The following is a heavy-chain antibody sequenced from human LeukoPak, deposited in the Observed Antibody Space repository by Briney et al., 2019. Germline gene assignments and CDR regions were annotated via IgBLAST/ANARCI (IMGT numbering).Heavy chain of an antibody. CDR2: ISWNSGSI. D-gene: IGHD1-26*01. V-gene: IGHV3-9*01. CDR3: AKDTRLLSGSYSYFDY. Sequence: PGGSLRLSCAASGFTFDDYAMHWVRQAPGKGLEWVSGISWNSGSIGYADSVKGRFTISRDNAKNSLYLQMNSLRAEDTALYYCAKDTRLLSGSYSYFDYWGQGTLVTVSS. CDR1: GFTFDDYA. J-gene: IGHJ4*02.